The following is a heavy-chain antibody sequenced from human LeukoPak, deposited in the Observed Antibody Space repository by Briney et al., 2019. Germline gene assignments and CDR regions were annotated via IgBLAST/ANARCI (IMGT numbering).Heavy chain of an antibody. CDR3: AKEGGNYVYYYYGMDV. Sequence: GGSLRLSCAASGFTVSSNYMSWVRQAPGKGLEWVSVIYSGGSTYYADSVKGRFTISRDNSKNTLYLQMNSLRAEDTAVYYCAKEGGNYVYYYYGMDVWGQGTTVTVSS. D-gene: IGHD1-26*01. CDR2: IYSGGST. J-gene: IGHJ6*02. V-gene: IGHV3-53*05. CDR1: GFTVSSNY.